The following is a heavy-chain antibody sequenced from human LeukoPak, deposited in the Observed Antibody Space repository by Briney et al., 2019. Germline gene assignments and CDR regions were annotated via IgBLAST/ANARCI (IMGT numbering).Heavy chain of an antibody. CDR2: IRSKAYGGTT. D-gene: IGHD3-10*01. V-gene: IGHV3-49*03. CDR1: GFTFGDYA. J-gene: IGHJ5*02. CDR3: TRDIVLLWFGELLSDPPNWFDP. Sequence: GGSLRLSCTASGFTFGDYAMSWFRQAPGKGLEWVGFIRSKAYGGTTEYAASVKGRFTISRDDSKSIAYLQMNSLKTEDTAVYYCTRDIVLLWFGELLSDPPNWFDPWGQGTLVTVSS.